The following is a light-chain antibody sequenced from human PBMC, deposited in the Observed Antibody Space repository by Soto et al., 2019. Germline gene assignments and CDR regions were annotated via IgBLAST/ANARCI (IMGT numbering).Light chain of an antibody. CDR1: QHIATY. CDR2: AAS. CDR3: QPSSAKPRP. Sequence: DIQMTQSPSALSASVGDRVTISCRSSQHIATYLNWYQHKPGKAPKLLVYAASTLQGGVPSRFSGSGSGTDFRLTVSSLQPDALATYYCQPSSAKPRPFGQGTKVDLK. V-gene: IGKV1-39*01. J-gene: IGKJ1*01.